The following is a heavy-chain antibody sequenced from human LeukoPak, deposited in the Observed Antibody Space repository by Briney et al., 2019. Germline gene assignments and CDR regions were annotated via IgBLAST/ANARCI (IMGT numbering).Heavy chain of an antibody. Sequence: SETLSLTCTVSGGSISSSSYYWGWIRQPPGKGLEWIGSIYYSGSTYYNPSLKSRVTISVDTSKNQFSLKLSSVTAADTAVYYCARDSITGTSRWFDPWGQGTLVTVSS. CDR2: IYYSGST. CDR3: ARDSITGTSRWFDP. V-gene: IGHV4-39*02. J-gene: IGHJ5*02. D-gene: IGHD1-20*01. CDR1: GGSISSSSYY.